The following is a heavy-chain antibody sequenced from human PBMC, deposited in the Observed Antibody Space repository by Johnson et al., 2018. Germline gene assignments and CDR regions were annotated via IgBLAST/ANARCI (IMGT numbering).Heavy chain of an antibody. V-gene: IGHV3-30*03. J-gene: IGHJ6*03. CDR1: GFTFSSYG. CDR2: ISYDGSNK. Sequence: QVQLVQSGGGVVQPGRSLRLSCAASGFTFSSYGMHWVRQAPGKGLEWVAVISYDGSNKYYADSVKGRFTISRDNSKNTLYLQMNSLRAEDTAVYYCARDRPFSSGWRRTYYYMDVWGKGTTVTVSS. CDR3: ARDRPFSSGWRRTYYYMDV. D-gene: IGHD6-19*01.